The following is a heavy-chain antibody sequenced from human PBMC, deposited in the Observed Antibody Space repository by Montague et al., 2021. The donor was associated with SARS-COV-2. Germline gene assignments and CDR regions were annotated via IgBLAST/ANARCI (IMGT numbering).Heavy chain of an antibody. Sequence: SETLSLTCTVSGGSISSSSYYWGWIRQPPGKGLEWIGSIYYSGSTYYNPSLKSRVTISVDTSKNQFSLKLSSVTAADTAVCYCARPRQLLRSYFDYWGQGTLVTVSS. J-gene: IGHJ4*02. V-gene: IGHV4-39*01. CDR2: IYYSGST. CDR3: ARPRQLLRSYFDY. CDR1: GGSISSSSYY. D-gene: IGHD5-24*01.